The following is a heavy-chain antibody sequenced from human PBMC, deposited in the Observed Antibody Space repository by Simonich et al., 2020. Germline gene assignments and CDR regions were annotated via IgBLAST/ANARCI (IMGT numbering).Heavy chain of an antibody. J-gene: IGHJ3*02. CDR2: ISSSSSYI. Sequence: EVQLVESGGGLVKPGGSLRLSCAASGFTFSSYSMNWVRQAPGKGLECVSSISSSSSYIYYADSVKGRFTISRDNAKNSLYLQMNSLRAEDTAVYYCAREIEAGNAFDIWGQGTMVTVSS. CDR3: AREIEAGNAFDI. CDR1: GFTFSSYS. V-gene: IGHV3-21*01.